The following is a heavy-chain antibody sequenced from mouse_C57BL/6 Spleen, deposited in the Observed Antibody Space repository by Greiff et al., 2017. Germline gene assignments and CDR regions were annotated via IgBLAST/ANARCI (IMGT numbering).Heavy chain of an antibody. V-gene: IGHV2-6-1*01. CDR2: IWSDGST. CDR1: GFSLTSYG. Sequence: QVQLVESGPGLVAPSQSLSITCTVSGFSLTSYGVHWVRQPPGKGLEWLVVIWSDGSTTYNSARQSRLSISKDNSKSQVFLKMNSLQTDDTAMYYCARHIGRQGYFDVWGTGTTVTVSS. CDR3: ARHIGRQGYFDV. J-gene: IGHJ1*03. D-gene: IGHD2-12*01.